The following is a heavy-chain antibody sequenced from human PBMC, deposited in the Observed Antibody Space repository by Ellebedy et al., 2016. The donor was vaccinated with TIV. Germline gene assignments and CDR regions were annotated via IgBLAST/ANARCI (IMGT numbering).Heavy chain of an antibody. CDR3: ASTRYCSSTSCYPFDP. CDR1: GFTFSSYS. Sequence: GESLKISXAASGFTFSSYSMNWVRQAPGKGLEWVSSISSSSSYIYYADSVKGRFTISRDNAKNSLYLQMNSLRAEDTAVYYCASTRYCSSTSCYPFDPWGQGTLVTVSS. J-gene: IGHJ5*02. V-gene: IGHV3-21*01. D-gene: IGHD2-2*01. CDR2: ISSSSSYI.